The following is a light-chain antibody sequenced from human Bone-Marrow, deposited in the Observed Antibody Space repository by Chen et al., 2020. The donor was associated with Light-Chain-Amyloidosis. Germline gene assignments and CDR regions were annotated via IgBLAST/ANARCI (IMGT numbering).Light chain of an antibody. Sequence: QSALTQPASVSGSPGRSITISCTGTIIGTFNLVSWYQQNPGNAPKLIIYEGSRRPSEVSDRFSGSTSGNTASLTISGLQTDDEADDDCCSYGGYSTCVFGGVTKLTVL. J-gene: IGLJ2*01. CDR2: EGS. V-gene: IGLV2-23*01. CDR1: IIGTFNL. CDR3: CSYGGYSTCV.